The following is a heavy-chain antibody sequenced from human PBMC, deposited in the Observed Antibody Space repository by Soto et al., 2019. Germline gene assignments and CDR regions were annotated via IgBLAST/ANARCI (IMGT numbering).Heavy chain of an antibody. D-gene: IGHD6-13*01. Sequence: QMQLVQSGPEVKKPGTSVKVSCKASGFTFTSSAMQWVRQARGQRLEWIGWIVVGSGNTNYAQKFQERVTITRDMSRITAYLERSSLRSEDTAVYYCAAVPSWYGYGCGCWGQGTLVTVSS. CDR2: IVVGSGNT. CDR3: AAVPSWYGYGCGC. V-gene: IGHV1-58*02. CDR1: GFTFTSSA. J-gene: IGHJ4*02.